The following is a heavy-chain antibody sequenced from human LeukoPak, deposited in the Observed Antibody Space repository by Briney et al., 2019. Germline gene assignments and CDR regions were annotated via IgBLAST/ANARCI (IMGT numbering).Heavy chain of an antibody. V-gene: IGHV3-21*01. CDR3: ARAGSHFEYSSGWN. CDR1: GFTFSSYS. J-gene: IGHJ4*02. CDR2: ISSSSSYI. Sequence: GGSLRFSCAASGFTFSSYSMNGVRQAPGKGLEWVSSISSSSSYIYYADSVKGRFTISRDNAKNSLYLQMNSLRAEDTAVYYCARAGSHFEYSSGWNWGQGTLVTVSS. D-gene: IGHD6-19*01.